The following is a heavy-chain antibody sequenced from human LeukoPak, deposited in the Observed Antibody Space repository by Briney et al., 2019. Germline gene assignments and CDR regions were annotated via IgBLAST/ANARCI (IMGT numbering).Heavy chain of an antibody. CDR1: DSSFRSHD. CDR3: AKGPNFGSWRAVDY. V-gene: IGHV3-23*01. D-gene: IGHD3-10*01. J-gene: IGHJ4*02. Sequence: GGSLTLSCAASDSSFRSHDMSWVPQTLEKGLEWVSSIAGDGASFYADSVRGRFTISRDKSQNILYLQMNSLRADDTAIYYCAKGPNFGSWRAVDYWGQGSLVTVSS. CDR2: IAGDGAS.